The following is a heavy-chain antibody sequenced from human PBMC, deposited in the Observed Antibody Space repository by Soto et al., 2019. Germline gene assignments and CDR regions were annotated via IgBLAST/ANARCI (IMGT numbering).Heavy chain of an antibody. CDR2: ISGSGGST. D-gene: IGHD6-13*01. Sequence: PGKGLEWVSAISGSGGSTYYADSVKGRFTISRDNSKNTLYLQMNSLRAEDTAVYYCAKDSGSSWYGGGFGIWGQGTLLTLS. CDR3: AKDSGSSWYGGGFGI. J-gene: IGHJ4*02. V-gene: IGHV3-23*01.